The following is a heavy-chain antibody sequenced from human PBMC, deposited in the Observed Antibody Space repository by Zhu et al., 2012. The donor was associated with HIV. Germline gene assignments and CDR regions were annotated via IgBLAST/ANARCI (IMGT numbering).Heavy chain of an antibody. D-gene: IGHD3-10*01. CDR1: GVSIRSDNYY. Sequence: QVQLQESGPGLVKSSETLSLTCSVSGVSIRSDNYYWAWIRQPPGKGLEWIGMIYHPGHSYSNPSLKSRVIMSVNMSKNQFSLKLSPVTAGDTAVYYCARRFGDYLMIVLIVWGQGTLVTVSS. CDR3: ARRFGDYLMIVLIV. V-gene: IGHV4-39*01. CDR2: IYHPGHS. J-gene: IGHJ3*01.